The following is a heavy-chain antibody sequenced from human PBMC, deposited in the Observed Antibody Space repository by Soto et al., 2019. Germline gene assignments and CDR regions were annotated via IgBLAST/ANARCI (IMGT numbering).Heavy chain of an antibody. CDR3: ARVSYGSGGPYGFDI. V-gene: IGHV4-4*07. Sequence: SETLSLTCTVSGVSISDSYWAWIRQPAGKGLEWIGRVFTSGSTTYNPSLKSRVTMSVDASKRQFFLRLNSLTSDDTATYYCARVSYGSGGPYGFDIWGQGTMVTVSS. D-gene: IGHD6-19*01. CDR2: VFTSGST. J-gene: IGHJ3*02. CDR1: GVSISDSY.